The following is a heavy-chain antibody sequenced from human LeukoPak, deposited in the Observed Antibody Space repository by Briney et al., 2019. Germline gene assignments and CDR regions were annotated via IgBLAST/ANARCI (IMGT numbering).Heavy chain of an antibody. V-gene: IGHV1-18*01. CDR1: GYTFTSYG. Sequence: GASVKVSCKASGYTFTSYGISWVRQAPGQGLEWMGWISAYNGNTNYAQKLQGRVTMTTDTSTSTAYMELRSLRSDDTAVYYYARVITAGELLQYNWFDPWGQGTLVTVSS. D-gene: IGHD1-26*01. CDR3: ARVITAGELLQYNWFDP. CDR2: ISAYNGNT. J-gene: IGHJ5*02.